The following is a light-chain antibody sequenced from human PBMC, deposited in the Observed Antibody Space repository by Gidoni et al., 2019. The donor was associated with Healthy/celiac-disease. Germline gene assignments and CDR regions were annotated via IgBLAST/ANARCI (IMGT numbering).Light chain of an antibody. CDR1: SPNIGSNT. J-gene: IGLJ2*01. CDR2: SNT. CDR3: SAWDDSLNGVV. V-gene: IGLV1-44*01. Sequence: QSGLTSPPSASGTPGQGVTIACSGGSPNIGSNTVNWYQQLPGTAPKPLLYSNTQRPSGVPDRFSGPKAVTSASLAIIGLQSEYVSDYYCSAWDDSLNGVVFGGGTKLTVL.